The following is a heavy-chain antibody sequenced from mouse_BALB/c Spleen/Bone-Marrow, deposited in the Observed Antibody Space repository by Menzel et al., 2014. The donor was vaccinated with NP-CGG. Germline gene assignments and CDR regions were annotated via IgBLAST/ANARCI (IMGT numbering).Heavy chain of an antibody. D-gene: IGHD2-1*01. CDR3: TRSRDYGNWFAY. CDR1: GYTFTSYW. CDR2: IDPSDSYT. J-gene: IGHJ3*01. V-gene: IGHV1S127*01. Sequence: QVQLQQSGAELVKPGASVKMSCKASGYTFTSYWMHWVKQRPGQGLEWIGVIDPSDSYTSYNQKSKGKATLTVDTSSSTAYMQLSSLTSEDSAVYYCTRSRDYGNWFAYWGQGTLVTVSA.